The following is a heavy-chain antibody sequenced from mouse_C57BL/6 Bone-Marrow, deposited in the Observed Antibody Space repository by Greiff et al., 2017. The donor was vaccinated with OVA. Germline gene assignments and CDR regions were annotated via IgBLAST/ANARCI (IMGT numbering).Heavy chain of an antibody. D-gene: IGHD2-3*01. J-gene: IGHJ4*01. CDR1: GYTFTSYW. CDR3: AGNDGGYAMDY. Sequence: QVQLQQPGAELVRPGTSVKLSCKASGYTFTSYWMPWVKQRPGQGLEWIGVIDPSDSYTNYNQKFKGKATLTVDTSSSTAYMQLSSLTSEDSAVYYCAGNDGGYAMDYWGQGTSVTVSS. V-gene: IGHV1-59*01. CDR2: IDPSDSYT.